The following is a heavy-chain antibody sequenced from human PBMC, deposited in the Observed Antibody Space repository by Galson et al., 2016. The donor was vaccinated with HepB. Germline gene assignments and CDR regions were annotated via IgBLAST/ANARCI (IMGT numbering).Heavy chain of an antibody. D-gene: IGHD6-19*01. V-gene: IGHV4-4*02. CDR3: ASQGSGSSNWFGP. Sequence: SETLSLTCAVSGGSISNNYWWSWVRQSPGEGLEWIGEIYQTGTANYNPSFTSRATISVDKSKNEISLRLGSVTAADTAVYYCASQGSGSSNWFGPWGRGTLVTVSS. CDR1: GGSISNNYW. J-gene: IGHJ5*02. CDR2: IYQTGTA.